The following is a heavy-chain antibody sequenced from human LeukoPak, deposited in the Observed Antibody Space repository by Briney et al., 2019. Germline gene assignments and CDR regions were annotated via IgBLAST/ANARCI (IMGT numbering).Heavy chain of an antibody. Sequence: GGSLRLSCVASGFTFSSHGMHWVRQAPGKGLEWVAVIWYDGSHRYYPDSVKGRFTISRNNSKNTLFLQMDSLRVDDTAVYYCVRDNAAADGALDYWGQGSLVTVSS. CDR1: GFTFSSHG. CDR2: IWYDGSHR. CDR3: VRDNAAADGALDY. D-gene: IGHD5-24*01. J-gene: IGHJ4*02. V-gene: IGHV3-33*01.